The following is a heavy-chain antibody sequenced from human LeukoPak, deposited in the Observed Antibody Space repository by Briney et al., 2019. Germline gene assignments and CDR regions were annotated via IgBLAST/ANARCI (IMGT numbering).Heavy chain of an antibody. D-gene: IGHD4-17*01. CDR1: GFTFGSYA. J-gene: IGHJ4*02. CDR3: AKGDYGDYKLIDY. V-gene: IGHV3-23*01. Sequence: GGSLRLSCAASGFTFGSYAISWVRQAPGKGLEWVSAISSSGDTTLYVDSVKGRFAISRDNSKNTLYLQMSGLRPEDTAIYYCAKGDYGDYKLIDYWGQGTLVTVSS. CDR2: ISSSGDTT.